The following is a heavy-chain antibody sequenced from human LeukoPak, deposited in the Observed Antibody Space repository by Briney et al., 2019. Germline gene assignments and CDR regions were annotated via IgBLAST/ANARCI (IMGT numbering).Heavy chain of an antibody. Sequence: ASVKVSCTASGYTFTGYYMHWVRQAPGQGLEWMGRINPNSGGTNYAQKFQGRVTMTRDTSISTAYMELSRLRSDDTAVYYCARPQSDYDFWSGYYMDAFDIWGQGTMVTVSS. V-gene: IGHV1-2*06. CDR1: GYTFTGYY. CDR2: INPNSGGT. CDR3: ARPQSDYDFWSGYYMDAFDI. D-gene: IGHD3-3*01. J-gene: IGHJ3*02.